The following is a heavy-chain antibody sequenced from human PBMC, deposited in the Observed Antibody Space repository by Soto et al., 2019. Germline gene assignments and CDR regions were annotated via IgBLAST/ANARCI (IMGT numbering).Heavy chain of an antibody. D-gene: IGHD3-10*01. CDR3: ANRNDSGSVTYYNRWYYYMYV. CDR1: GGSIGSSSYY. J-gene: IGHJ6*03. Sequence: QLQLQESGPGLVKPSETLSLTCTVAGGSIGSSSYYWRWIRKPTGKGLAWIGTIYDSGRTYYNPPIKGRVTKSVDTSKNHFSLKLSSVTATDTAVYYCANRNDSGSVTYYNRWYYYMYVWGKGTPVTVSS. V-gene: IGHV4-39*02. CDR2: IYDSGRT.